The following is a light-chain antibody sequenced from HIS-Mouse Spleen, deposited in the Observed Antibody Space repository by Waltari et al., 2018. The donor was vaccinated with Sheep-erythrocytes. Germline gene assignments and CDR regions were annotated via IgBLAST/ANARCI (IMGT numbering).Light chain of an antibody. V-gene: IGLV2-11*01. CDR2: DVS. CDR3: CSYAGSYNHV. Sequence: QSALTQPRSVSWSPGQSVTISCTGTSSDVGGYNYVSWYQQQPGKSPKLMIYDVSKRPSGVPDRFSRSKSGNTASLTISGLQAEDEADYYCCSYAGSYNHVFATGTKVTVL. CDR1: SSDVGGYNY. J-gene: IGLJ1*01.